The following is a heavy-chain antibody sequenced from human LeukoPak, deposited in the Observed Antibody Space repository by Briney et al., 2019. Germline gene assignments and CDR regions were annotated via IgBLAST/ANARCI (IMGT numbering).Heavy chain of an antibody. CDR3: AKDTTVTTSDWFDP. CDR1: GFTFSSHA. J-gene: IGHJ5*02. Sequence: GGSLRLSCAASGFTFSSHAMSWVRRAPGKGLEWVSAISGSGGSTYYADSVKGRFTISRDNSKNTLYLQMNSLRAEDTAVYYCAKDTTVTTSDWFDPWGQGTLVTVSS. V-gene: IGHV3-23*01. CDR2: ISGSGGST. D-gene: IGHD4-17*01.